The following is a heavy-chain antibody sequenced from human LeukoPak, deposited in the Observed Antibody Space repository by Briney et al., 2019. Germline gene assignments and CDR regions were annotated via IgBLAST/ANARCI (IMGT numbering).Heavy chain of an antibody. CDR3: ARDPVVGATTDAFGI. CDR1: GGSISSYY. V-gene: IGHV4-4*07. D-gene: IGHD1-26*01. CDR2: IYTSGST. J-gene: IGHJ3*02. Sequence: SETLSLTCTVSGGSISSYYWSWIRQPAGKGLEWIGRIYTSGSTNYNPSLKSRVTMSVDTSKNQFSLKLSSVTAADTAVYYCARDPVVGATTDAFGIWGQGTMVTVSS.